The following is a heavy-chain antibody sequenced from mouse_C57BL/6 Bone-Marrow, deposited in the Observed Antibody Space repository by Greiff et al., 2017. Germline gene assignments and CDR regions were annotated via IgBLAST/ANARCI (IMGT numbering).Heavy chain of an antibody. V-gene: IGHV1-54*01. J-gene: IGHJ2*01. CDR3: ARLLRY. Sequence: QVQLQQSGAELVRPGTSVKVSCKASGYAFTNYLIEWVKQRPGQGLEWIGVINPGSGGTNYNEKFKGKATLTADKSSSTAYMQLSSLTSEDAPIYFCARLLRYWGKGTTLTVSS. CDR1: GYAFTNYL. D-gene: IGHD1-1*01. CDR2: INPGSGGT.